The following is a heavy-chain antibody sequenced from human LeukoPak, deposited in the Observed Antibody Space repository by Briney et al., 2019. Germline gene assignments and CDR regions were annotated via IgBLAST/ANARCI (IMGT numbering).Heavy chain of an antibody. Sequence: SETLSLTCAVYGGSFSGYYWSWIRQPPGKGLEWIGEINHSGSTNYNPSLKSRVTISVDTSKNQFSLKLNSVTAADTAVYYCARVGPVLWFGELYSGSSKYYFDYWGQGTLVTVSS. CDR1: GGSFSGYY. CDR2: INHSGST. V-gene: IGHV4-34*01. D-gene: IGHD3-10*01. J-gene: IGHJ4*02. CDR3: ARVGPVLWFGELYSGSSKYYFDY.